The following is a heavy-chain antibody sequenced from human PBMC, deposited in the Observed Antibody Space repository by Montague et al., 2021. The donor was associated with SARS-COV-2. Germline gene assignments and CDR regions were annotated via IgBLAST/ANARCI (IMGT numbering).Heavy chain of an antibody. CDR2: ITRNGDST. J-gene: IGHJ4*02. CDR3: VRGFRNGPFDV. V-gene: IGHV3-20*04. D-gene: IGHD1-14*01. CDR1: GSTFDDYG. Sequence: SLRLSCAASGSTFDDYGMSWVRQGPGKGLEWVSGITRNGDSTDFADSVKGRFTITRDNAKNSLYLQMNSLRAEDTDLYYCVRGFRNGPFDVWGQGTLVSVSS.